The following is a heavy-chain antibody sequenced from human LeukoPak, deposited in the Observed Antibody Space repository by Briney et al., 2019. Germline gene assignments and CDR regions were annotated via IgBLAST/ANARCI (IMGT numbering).Heavy chain of an antibody. CDR2: IIPIFGTA. CDR3: AREDVTIFGVVIIGNWFDP. D-gene: IGHD3-3*01. V-gene: IGHV1-69*05. CDR1: GYTFIAYY. J-gene: IGHJ5*02. Sequence: ASVKVSCKASGYTFIAYYMFWVRQAPGQGLEWMGGIIPIFGTANYAQKFQGRVTITTDESTSTAYMELSSLRSEDTAVYYCAREDVTIFGVVIIGNWFDPWGQGTLVTVSS.